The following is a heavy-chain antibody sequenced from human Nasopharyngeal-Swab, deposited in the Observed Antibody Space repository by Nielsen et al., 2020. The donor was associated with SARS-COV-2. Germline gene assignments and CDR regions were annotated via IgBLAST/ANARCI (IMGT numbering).Heavy chain of an antibody. Sequence: GESLKISCAASGFTFSSYEMNWVRQAPGKGLEWGSYISSSGSTIYYADSVKGRFTISRDNAKNSLYLQMNSLRAEDTAVYYCARMTATIFGVVTVSYYGMDVWGQGTTVTVSS. CDR2: ISSSGSTI. D-gene: IGHD3-3*01. CDR3: ARMTATIFGVVTVSYYGMDV. CDR1: GFTFSSYE. V-gene: IGHV3-48*03. J-gene: IGHJ6*02.